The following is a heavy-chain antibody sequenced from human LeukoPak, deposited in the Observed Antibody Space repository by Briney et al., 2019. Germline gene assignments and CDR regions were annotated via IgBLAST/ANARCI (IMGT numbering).Heavy chain of an antibody. J-gene: IGHJ4*02. CDR1: GGSISSSSYY. CDR3: ARRVGAAAHNFDY. Sequence: SETLSLTCTVSGGSISSSSYYWGWIRQPPGKGLEWIGSIYYIGSTFYNPSLKTRVTISVDTSKNQFSLKLSSVTAADTAVYYCARRVGAAAHNFDYWGLGTLVTVSS. D-gene: IGHD1-26*01. CDR2: IYYIGST. V-gene: IGHV4-39*01.